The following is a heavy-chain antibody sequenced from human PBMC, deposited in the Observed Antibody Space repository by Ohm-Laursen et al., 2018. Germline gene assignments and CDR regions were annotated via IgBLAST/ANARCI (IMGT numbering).Heavy chain of an antibody. J-gene: IGHJ3*02. V-gene: IGHV3-23*01. CDR1: GFTFSTYA. CDR3: AKLLSGGLFPPGAFDI. CDR2: ISGSGTNT. D-gene: IGHD6-19*01. Sequence: GSLRLSCAASGFTFSTYAMSWVRQAPGKGLEWVSGISGSGTNTFYADSVKGRFTISRDNSKNTLYLQMNSLRDEDTAVYYCAKLLSGGLFPPGAFDIWGQGTMVTVSS.